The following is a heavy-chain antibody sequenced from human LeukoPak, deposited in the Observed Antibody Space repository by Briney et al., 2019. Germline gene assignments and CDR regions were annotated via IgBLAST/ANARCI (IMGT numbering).Heavy chain of an antibody. CDR2: ISSSSSYI. CDR3: ARDCIAAAGHDAFDI. V-gene: IGHV3-21*04. CDR1: GFTFSSYS. D-gene: IGHD6-13*01. J-gene: IGHJ3*02. Sequence: GGSLRLSCAASGFTFSSYSMNWVRQAPGKGLEWVSSISSSSSYIYYADSVKGRFTISRDNAKNSLYLQMNSLRAEDTAVYYCARDCIAAAGHDAFDIWGQGTMVTVSS.